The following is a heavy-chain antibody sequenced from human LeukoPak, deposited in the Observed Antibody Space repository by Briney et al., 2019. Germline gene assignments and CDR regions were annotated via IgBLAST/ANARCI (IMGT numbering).Heavy chain of an antibody. CDR3: ARRYCSGGSCYSFRGDWFDP. V-gene: IGHV3-33*01. J-gene: IGHJ5*02. D-gene: IGHD2-15*01. CDR2: IWYDGSNK. CDR1: GFTFSSYG. Sequence: GGSLRLSCAASGFTFSSYGMHWVRQAPGKGLEWVAVIWYDGSNKYYADSVKGRFTISRDNSKNTLYLQMNSLRDDDTAVYYCARRYCSGGSCYSFRGDWFDPWGQGTLVTVSS.